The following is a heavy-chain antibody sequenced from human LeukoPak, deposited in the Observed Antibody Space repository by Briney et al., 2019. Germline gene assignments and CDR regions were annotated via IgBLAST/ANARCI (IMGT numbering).Heavy chain of an antibody. CDR3: ARQVSMPLWFGDHPGWFDP. CDR2: IYYSGST. V-gene: IGHV4-39*01. Sequence: SETLSLTCTVSGGSISSSSYYWGWIRQPPGKGLEWIGSIYYSGSTYYNPSLRSRVTISVDTSKNQFSLRLSSVTAADTAVYYCARQVSMPLWFGDHPGWFDPWGQGTLVTVSS. J-gene: IGHJ5*02. D-gene: IGHD3-10*01. CDR1: GGSISSSSYY.